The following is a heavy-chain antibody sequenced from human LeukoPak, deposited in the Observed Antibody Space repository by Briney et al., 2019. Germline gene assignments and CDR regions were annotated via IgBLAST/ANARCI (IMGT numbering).Heavy chain of an antibody. CDR3: ARARAATRYCSGGSCYSDFDY. CDR1: GYTFTSYG. CDR2: MNANSGNT. D-gene: IGHD2-15*01. V-gene: IGHV1-8*02. J-gene: IGHJ4*02. Sequence: ASVKVSCKASGYTFTSYGISWVRQATGQGLEWMGWMNANSGNTGYAQKFQGRVTMTRNTSISTAYMELSSLRSEDTAVYYCARARAATRYCSGGSCYSDFDYWGQGTLVTVSS.